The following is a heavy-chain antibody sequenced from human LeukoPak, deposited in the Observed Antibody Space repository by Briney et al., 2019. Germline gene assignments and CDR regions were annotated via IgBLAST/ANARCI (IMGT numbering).Heavy chain of an antibody. CDR3: AIARTSSRTWFTFDY. CDR2: IYYSGST. V-gene: IGHV4-39*01. D-gene: IGHD6-13*01. Sequence: SESLTLTCRVPGGSISSSSYYWGWIRQPPGKGLEWIGSIYYSGSTYYNPSLKSRVTISVDTSKNQLSLKLSSVTAADTAVYYCAIARTSSRTWFTFDYWEQRILVTVSS. CDR1: GGSISSSSYY. J-gene: IGHJ4*01.